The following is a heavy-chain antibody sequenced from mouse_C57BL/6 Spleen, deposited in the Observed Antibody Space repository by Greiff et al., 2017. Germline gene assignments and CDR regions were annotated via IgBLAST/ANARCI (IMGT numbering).Heavy chain of an antibody. Sequence: QVQLQQPGAELVKPGASVKMSCKASGYTFTSYWITWVKQRPGQGLEWIGDIYPGSGSTNYNEKFKSKATLTVDTSSSTAYMQLSSLTSEDSAVYYSARAGRIYYDFDYWGQGTTLTVSS. CDR2: IYPGSGST. CDR1: GYTFTSYW. CDR3: ARAGRIYYDFDY. J-gene: IGHJ2*01. V-gene: IGHV1-55*01. D-gene: IGHD2-4*01.